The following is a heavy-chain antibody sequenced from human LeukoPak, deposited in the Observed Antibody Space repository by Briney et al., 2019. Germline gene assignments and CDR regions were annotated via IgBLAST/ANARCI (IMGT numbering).Heavy chain of an antibody. Sequence: SETLSLTCTVSGGSISSYYWSWIRQPAGKGLEWIGRIYTSGSTNYNPSLKSRVTMSVDTSKNQFSLKLSSVTAADTAVYYCARGHEVVPAATYWFDPWGQGTLVTVSS. J-gene: IGHJ5*02. V-gene: IGHV4-4*07. D-gene: IGHD2-2*01. CDR3: ARGHEVVPAATYWFDP. CDR1: GGSISSYY. CDR2: IYTSGST.